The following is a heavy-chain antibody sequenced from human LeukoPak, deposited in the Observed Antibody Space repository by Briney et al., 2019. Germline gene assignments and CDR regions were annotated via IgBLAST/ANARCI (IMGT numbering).Heavy chain of an antibody. J-gene: IGHJ6*02. D-gene: IGHD3-22*01. V-gene: IGHV3-48*02. CDR2: IDSRTDSI. Sequence: AGGSLILYCAASGFTFSSYSMNSVRQALGSRLKCVSYIDSRTDSIFYTGSVKGRYTISRDNAKNSLYLQMTSLRDEDTAVYYCARDRTNYYDSSGYHNYYGMDVWGQGTTVTVSS. CDR3: ARDRTNYYDSSGYHNYYGMDV. CDR1: GFTFSSYS.